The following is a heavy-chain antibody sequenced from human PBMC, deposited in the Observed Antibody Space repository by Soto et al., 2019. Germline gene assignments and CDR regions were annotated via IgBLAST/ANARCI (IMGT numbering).Heavy chain of an antibody. V-gene: IGHV3-49*03. CDR3: TREVLGYCSGGSHCDAFDI. CDR1: GFTFGDYA. D-gene: IGHD2-15*01. J-gene: IGHJ3*02. CDR2: IRSKAYGGTT. Sequence: PGGSLRLSCTASGFTFGDYAMSWFRQAPGKGLEWVGFIRSKAYGGTTEYAASVKGRFTISRDDSKSIAYLQMNSLKTEDTAVYYCTREVLGYCSGGSHCDAFDIWGQGTMVTVSS.